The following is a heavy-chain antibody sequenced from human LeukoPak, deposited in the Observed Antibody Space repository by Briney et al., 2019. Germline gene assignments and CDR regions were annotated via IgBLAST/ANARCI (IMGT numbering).Heavy chain of an antibody. D-gene: IGHD3-10*01. V-gene: IGHV3-21*01. CDR1: GFTFSSYA. CDR2: ISSSSSYI. J-gene: IGHJ4*02. CDR3: ARSMVRGVIRGDPFDY. Sequence: GGSLRLSCAASGFTFSSYAMGWVRQAPGKGLEWVSSISSSSSYIYYADSVKGRFTISRDNAKNSLYLQMNSLRAEDTAVYYCARSMVRGVIRGDPFDYWGQGTLVTVSS.